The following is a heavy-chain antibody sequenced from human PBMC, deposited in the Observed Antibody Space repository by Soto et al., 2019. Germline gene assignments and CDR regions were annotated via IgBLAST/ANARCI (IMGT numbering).Heavy chain of an antibody. CDR3: AKDGHSPSSDLWFFDL. D-gene: IGHD2-21*01. V-gene: IGHV3-23*01. CDR1: GFIFSNCA. J-gene: IGHJ5*02. CDR2: ISESGYRT. Sequence: VQLLESGGDLVQPGGSLRLSCAASGFIFSNCAMSWVRQAPGKGLEWVASISESGYRTYSANSVKGRFTISRDNTKNTVSLLMNSLRVDDTAMYYCAKDGHSPSSDLWFFDLWGQGTQVNVSS.